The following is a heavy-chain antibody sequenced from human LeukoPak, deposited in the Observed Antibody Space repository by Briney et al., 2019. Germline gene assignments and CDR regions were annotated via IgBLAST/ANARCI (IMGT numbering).Heavy chain of an antibody. Sequence: SETLSLTCTVSGXSISSSSYYWGWIRQPPGKGLEWIGSIYYSGSTYYNPSLKSRVTISVDTSKNQFSLKLSSVTAADTAVYYCARQVDSSGWYFYFDYWGQGTLVTVSS. D-gene: IGHD6-19*01. CDR2: IYYSGST. CDR3: ARQVDSSGWYFYFDY. V-gene: IGHV4-39*01. J-gene: IGHJ4*02. CDR1: GXSISSSSYY.